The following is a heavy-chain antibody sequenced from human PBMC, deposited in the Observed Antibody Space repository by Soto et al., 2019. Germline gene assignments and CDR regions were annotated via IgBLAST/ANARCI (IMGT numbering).Heavy chain of an antibody. Sequence: SETLSLTCAVYGGSFSGYYWSWIRQPPGKGLEWIGEINHSGSTNYNPSLKSRVTISVDTSKNQFSLKLSSVTAADTAVYYCARVKEQLVRRSLFDYWGQGTLVTVSS. V-gene: IGHV4-34*01. CDR2: INHSGST. D-gene: IGHD6-13*01. CDR1: GGSFSGYY. CDR3: ARVKEQLVRRSLFDY. J-gene: IGHJ4*02.